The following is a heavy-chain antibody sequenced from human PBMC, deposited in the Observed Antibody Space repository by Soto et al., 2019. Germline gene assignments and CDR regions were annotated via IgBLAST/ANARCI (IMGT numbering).Heavy chain of an antibody. J-gene: IGHJ3*02. CDR1: GYTFTSYD. Sequence: ASVKVSCKASGYTFTSYDINWVRQATGRGLEWMGWMNPNSGNTGYAQKFQGRVTMTRNTSISTAYMELSSLRSDDTAVYYCARDTTTRAFDIWGQGTMVTVSS. CDR2: MNPNSGNT. V-gene: IGHV1-8*01. D-gene: IGHD1-26*01. CDR3: ARDTTTRAFDI.